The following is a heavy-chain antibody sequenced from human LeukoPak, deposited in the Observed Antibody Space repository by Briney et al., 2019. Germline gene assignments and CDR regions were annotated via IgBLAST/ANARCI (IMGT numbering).Heavy chain of an antibody. Sequence: GASVKVSCKASGGTFSSYAISWVRQAPGQGLEWMGRIIPILGIANYAQKFPGRVTITADKSTSTAYMELRSLRSDDTAVYYCAREKRGYDFWSGYFDYWGQGTLVTVSS. J-gene: IGHJ4*02. D-gene: IGHD3-3*01. CDR1: GGTFSSYA. CDR3: AREKRGYDFWSGYFDY. CDR2: IIPILGIA. V-gene: IGHV1-69*04.